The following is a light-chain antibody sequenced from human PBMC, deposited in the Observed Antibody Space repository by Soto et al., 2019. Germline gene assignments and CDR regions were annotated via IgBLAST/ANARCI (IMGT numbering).Light chain of an antibody. J-gene: IGLJ3*02. CDR1: SSDIGSNDY. V-gene: IGLV2-8*01. CDR3: SSFADSNNLV. CDR2: VVN. Sequence: QSVLTQPPSTSGSPGQSVTISCTGTSSDIGSNDYVSWYQQHPGKAPKLMIYVVNRRPSGVPDRFSGSKSGNTASLTVSGLQAEDEAVYHCSSFADSNNLVFGGGTKLTVL.